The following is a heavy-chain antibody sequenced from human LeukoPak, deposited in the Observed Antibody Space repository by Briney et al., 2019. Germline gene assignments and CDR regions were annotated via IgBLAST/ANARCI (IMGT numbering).Heavy chain of an antibody. Sequence: ASVKVSCKASGYTFTSYGISWVRQAPGQGLEWMGWISAYNGNTNYAQKLQGRVTMTTDTSTSTAHMELRSLRSDDTAVYYCARDGLLRAFDIWGQGTMVTVSS. CDR3: ARDGLLRAFDI. CDR1: GYTFTSYG. J-gene: IGHJ3*02. V-gene: IGHV1-18*01. CDR2: ISAYNGNT.